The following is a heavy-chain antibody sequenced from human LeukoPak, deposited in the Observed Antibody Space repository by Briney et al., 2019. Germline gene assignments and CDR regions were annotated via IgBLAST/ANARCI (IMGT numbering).Heavy chain of an antibody. Sequence: PGGSLRLSCTASGFTFSNYNITWVRQAPGKALEWVSSISSSSSYIYYADSVKGRFTISRDNAKNSLYLQMNSLRDEDTAVYYCAREGEYYDILTGYYGFDYWGQGTLVTVSS. D-gene: IGHD3-9*01. CDR2: ISSSSSYI. V-gene: IGHV3-21*01. CDR1: GFTFSNYN. CDR3: AREGEYYDILTGYYGFDY. J-gene: IGHJ4*02.